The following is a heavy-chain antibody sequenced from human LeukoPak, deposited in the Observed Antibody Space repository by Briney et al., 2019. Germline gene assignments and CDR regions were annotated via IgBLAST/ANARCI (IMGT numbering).Heavy chain of an antibody. Sequence: SETLSLTCTVSDGSISSYYWSWIRQPPGKGLEWIGNIYNSGSTNYNPSLKSRVTMSVDPSKNQFSLRLSSVTAADTAVCFCARAALYFDSSAYSYYFDYWGQGTLVTVSS. D-gene: IGHD3-22*01. CDR3: ARAALYFDSSAYSYYFDY. CDR1: DGSISSYY. CDR2: IYNSGST. V-gene: IGHV4-59*01. J-gene: IGHJ4*02.